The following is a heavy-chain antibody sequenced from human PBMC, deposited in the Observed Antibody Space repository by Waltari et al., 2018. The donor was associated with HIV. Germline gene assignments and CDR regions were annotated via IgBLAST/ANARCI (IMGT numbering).Heavy chain of an antibody. Sequence: QVQLQQWGAGLLKPSETLSLTCAVYGGSFSDDYWSWIRQPPGKGLEWIGEINQYGYTNYNPSIKSRVTISVDTSKNQFSLKLTSLSDADTAVYYCARVVVMYWYFDLWGRGTLVTVSS. CDR2: INQYGYT. J-gene: IGHJ2*01. D-gene: IGHD2-21*01. CDR1: GGSFSDDY. V-gene: IGHV4-34*01. CDR3: ARVVVMYWYFDL.